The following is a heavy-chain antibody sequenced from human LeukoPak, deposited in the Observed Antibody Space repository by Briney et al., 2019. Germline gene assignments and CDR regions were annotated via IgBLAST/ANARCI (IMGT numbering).Heavy chain of an antibody. CDR2: ISYSSSYI. D-gene: IGHD3-16*01. CDR3: ARITLQGPYGMDV. V-gene: IGHV3-21*01. Sequence: PGGSLRLSCVVSGYTFSTHSMDWVRQAPGKGLEWVSSISYSSSYIFYTDSVKGRFTISRDDAKNSLFLQMNSLRAEDTAVYYCARITLQGPYGMDVWGQGTTVTVSS. J-gene: IGHJ6*02. CDR1: GYTFSTHS.